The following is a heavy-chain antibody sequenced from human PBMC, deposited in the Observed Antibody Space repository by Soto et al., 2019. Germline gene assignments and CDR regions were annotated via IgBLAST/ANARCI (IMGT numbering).Heavy chain of an antibody. CDR3: AGAIDY. V-gene: IGHV3-48*02. CDR2: IGGSGSSI. J-gene: IGHJ4*02. CDR1: GFTFSTYS. Sequence: EVQLVESGGGLVQPGGSLSLSCEGSGFTFSTYSMNWVRQAPGKGLEWVAYIGGSGSSIFYADSVKGRFTISRDNAKNSLYLHMNSLRDEDTAVYYCAGAIDYWGRGTLVTVSS.